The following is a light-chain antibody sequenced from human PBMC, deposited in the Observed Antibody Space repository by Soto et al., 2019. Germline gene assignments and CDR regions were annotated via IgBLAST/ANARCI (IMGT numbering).Light chain of an antibody. CDR1: SSNIGSNT. J-gene: IGLJ1*01. V-gene: IGLV1-44*01. CDR2: SNS. CDR3: AARDDSLNGYV. Sequence: LTQPPSASGTPGQGVTISCSGSSSNIGSNTVNWYQHLPGTAPKVLIYSNSQRPPGVPDRFSGSKSGTSASLAISGLQSEDEADYYCAARDDSLNGYVFGTGTKVTV.